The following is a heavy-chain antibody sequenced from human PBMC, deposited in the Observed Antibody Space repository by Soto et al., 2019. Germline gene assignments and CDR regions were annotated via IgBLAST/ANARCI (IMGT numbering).Heavy chain of an antibody. V-gene: IGHV3-23*01. J-gene: IGHJ4*02. D-gene: IGHD6-13*01. CDR2: ISDSGGGT. CDR3: ARRGYGNSVSLYFFDY. CDR1: GFTFSSYA. Sequence: EVQVLASGGGLVQPGGSLRLSCGASGFTFSSYAMAWVRQAPGKGLEWVSTISDSGGGTFYADSVKGRFTISRDNSRNTMFLHMNSLRVEDTAVYYCARRGYGNSVSLYFFDYWGQGTLVTVSS.